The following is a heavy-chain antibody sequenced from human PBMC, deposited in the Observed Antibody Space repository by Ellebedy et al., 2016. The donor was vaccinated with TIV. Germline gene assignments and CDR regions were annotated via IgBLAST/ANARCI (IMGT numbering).Heavy chain of an antibody. CDR3: ARVGVLAAAGTCDY. CDR1: GGTFSSYA. D-gene: IGHD6-13*01. Sequence: AASVKVSCKASGGTFSSYAISWVRQAPGQGPEWMGRIIPILGIANYAQKFQGRVTITADKSTSTAYMELSSLRSEDTAVYYCARVGVLAAAGTCDYWGQGTLVAVSS. V-gene: IGHV1-69*04. J-gene: IGHJ4*02. CDR2: IIPILGIA.